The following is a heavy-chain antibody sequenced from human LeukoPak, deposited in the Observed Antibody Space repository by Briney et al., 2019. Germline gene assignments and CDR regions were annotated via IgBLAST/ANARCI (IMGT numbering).Heavy chain of an antibody. CDR3: ARDVPDSFSYYYYYHMDV. CDR2: IYISGST. Sequence: SETLSLTCTVSGGSISNYSWSWIRQPAGKGLEWIGRIYISGSTNNNPSLKSRVTMSVDTSENQFSLKLRSVTAADTAVYYCARDVPDSFSYYYYYHMDVRGKGTTVTVSS. J-gene: IGHJ6*03. V-gene: IGHV4-4*07. D-gene: IGHD5-18*01. CDR1: GGSISNYS.